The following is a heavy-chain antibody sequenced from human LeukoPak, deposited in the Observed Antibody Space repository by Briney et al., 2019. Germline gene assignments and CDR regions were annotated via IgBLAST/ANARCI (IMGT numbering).Heavy chain of an antibody. CDR3: ARDPYSGNYGNYYYYYMDV. V-gene: IGHV3-11*04. J-gene: IGHJ6*03. CDR1: GFTFSDYY. D-gene: IGHD1-26*01. Sequence: GGSLRLSCAASGFTFSDYYMSWIRQAPGKGLEWVSYISSSGSTIYYADSVKGRFTTSRDNAKNSLYLQMNSLGPEDTAVYYCARDPYSGNYGNYYYYYMDVWGKGTTVTISS. CDR2: ISSSGSTI.